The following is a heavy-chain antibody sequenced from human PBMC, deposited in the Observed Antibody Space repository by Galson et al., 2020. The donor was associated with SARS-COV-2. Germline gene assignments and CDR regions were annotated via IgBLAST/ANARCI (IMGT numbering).Heavy chain of an antibody. V-gene: IGHV1-24*01. CDR2: FDPEDGET. Sequence: GASLKISCKVSGYTLTELSMHWVRQAPGKGLAWMGGFDPEDGETIYAQKFQGRVTMTEDTSTDTAYMELSSLRSEDTAVYYCATGSPYLGRSWFDPWGQGTLVTVSS. CDR3: ATGSPYLGRSWFDP. J-gene: IGHJ5*02. D-gene: IGHD1-26*01. CDR1: GYTLTELS.